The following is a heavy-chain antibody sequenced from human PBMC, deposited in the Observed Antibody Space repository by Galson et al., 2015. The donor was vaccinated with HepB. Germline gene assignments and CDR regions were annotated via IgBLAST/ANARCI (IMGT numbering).Heavy chain of an antibody. Sequence: SLRLSCAAFGFTFSNYAMHWVRQAPGTGLEWVAVIWSDGSNTYYADSVKGRFTISRDNSKNTLYLQMNTLRGEDTAVYHCARMVNVDGNPSKGPLDYWGQGTLVTVSS. CDR1: GFTFSNYA. D-gene: IGHD2-21*01. J-gene: IGHJ4*02. CDR3: ARMVNVDGNPSKGPLDY. CDR2: IWSDGSNT. V-gene: IGHV3-33*01.